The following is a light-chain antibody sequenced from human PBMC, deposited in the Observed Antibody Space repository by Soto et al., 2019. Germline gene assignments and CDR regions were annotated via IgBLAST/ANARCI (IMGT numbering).Light chain of an antibody. CDR2: NDD. CDR1: RSNIGHNG. CDR3: GACDDALNALV. J-gene: IGLJ1*01. V-gene: IGLV1-36*01. Sequence: LTQPPSESVGPWQRVTISCNRSRSNIGHNGVNWYQHLPGKAPRLLIYNDDVLSSGVSDRFSASKSGSSASLAISGLHSDDEGDYYCGACDDALNALVFGPGTKVTVL.